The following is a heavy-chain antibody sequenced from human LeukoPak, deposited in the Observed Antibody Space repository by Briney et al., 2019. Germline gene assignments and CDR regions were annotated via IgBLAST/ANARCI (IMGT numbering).Heavy chain of an antibody. V-gene: IGHV3-7*01. CDR2: INQDGSEK. CDR1: GFTVSNYW. CDR3: ARGTLNIPGEHGAFDY. D-gene: IGHD1-14*01. J-gene: IGHJ4*02. Sequence: GGSLRLSCAASGFTVSNYWMNWVRRAPGKGLEWVANINQDGSEKHYVDSVKGRFTISRDNAKSSLYLQMNSLRAEDTAVYYCARGTLNIPGEHGAFDYWGQGTLVTVSS.